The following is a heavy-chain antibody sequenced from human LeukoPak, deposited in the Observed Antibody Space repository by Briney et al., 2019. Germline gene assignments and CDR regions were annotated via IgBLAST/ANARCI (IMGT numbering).Heavy chain of an antibody. D-gene: IGHD2-2*02. CDR3: AKESPYTSPRQYYFDY. V-gene: IGHV3-23*01. J-gene: IGHJ4*02. CDR1: GFTFSSYA. CDR2: ISGRADRT. Sequence: GGSLRLSCAASGFTFSSYAMSWVRQAPGKGLEWVSAISGRADRTYYADSVKGRFTISRDNSKNTLSLQMNGLRADDTAVYYCAKESPYTSPRQYYFDYWGQGTLVTASS.